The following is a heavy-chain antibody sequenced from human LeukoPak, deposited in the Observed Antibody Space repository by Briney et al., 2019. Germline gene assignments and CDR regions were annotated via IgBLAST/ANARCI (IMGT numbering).Heavy chain of an antibody. CDR1: GFTVSSNY. D-gene: IGHD3-3*01. J-gene: IGHJ3*02. V-gene: IGHV3-66*02. CDR3: ARDRITISGVVIVNDAFDI. CDR2: IYSGGST. Sequence: GGSLRLSCAASGFTVSSNYMSWVRQAPGKGLEWVSVIYSGGSTYYADSVKGRFTISRDNSKNTLYLQMNSLRAEDTAVYYCARDRITISGVVIVNDAFDIWGQGTMVTVSS.